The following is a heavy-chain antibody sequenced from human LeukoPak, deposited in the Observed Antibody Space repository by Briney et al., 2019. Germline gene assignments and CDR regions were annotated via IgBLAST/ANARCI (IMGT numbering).Heavy chain of an antibody. CDR1: GYTFTSYD. D-gene: IGHD3-22*01. Sequence: ASVKVSCKATGYTFTSYDINWVRQATGQGLEWMGWMNPNSGNTGYAQKFRGRVTMTRNTSISTAYMELSSLRSEDTAVYYCARASGGDTMIVVVTNFDYWGQGTLVTVSS. V-gene: IGHV1-8*01. CDR2: MNPNSGNT. CDR3: ARASGGDTMIVVVTNFDY. J-gene: IGHJ4*02.